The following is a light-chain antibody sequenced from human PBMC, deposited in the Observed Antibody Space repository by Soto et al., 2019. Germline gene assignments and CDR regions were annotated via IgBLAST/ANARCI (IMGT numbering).Light chain of an antibody. V-gene: IGLV7-43*01. CDR2: GTT. J-gene: IGLJ3*02. CDR1: IGAVTSGYY. Sequence: QTVVTQEPSLTVSPGGTVTRTCASSIGAVTSGYYANWFQQKPGQAPRSLIYGTTNKHSWTPARFSGSLLGGKAALTLSGVQPEDEDEYYCLLYSGGALHWVFGGGTKLTVL. CDR3: LLYSGGALHWV.